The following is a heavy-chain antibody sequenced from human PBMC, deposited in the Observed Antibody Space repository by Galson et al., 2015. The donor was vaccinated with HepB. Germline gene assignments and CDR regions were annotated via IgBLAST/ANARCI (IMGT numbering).Heavy chain of an antibody. V-gene: IGHV3-23*01. D-gene: IGHD4-11*01. CDR1: GFTFSSYA. CDR2: ISGSGGST. CDR3: AKEVKEDYSTARNY. Sequence: SLRLSCAASGFTFSSYAMSWVRQAPGKGLEWVSAISGSGGSTYYADSVKGRFTISRDNSKNTLYLQINSLRAEDTAVYYCAKEVKEDYSTARNYWGQGTVFTVSS. J-gene: IGHJ4*02.